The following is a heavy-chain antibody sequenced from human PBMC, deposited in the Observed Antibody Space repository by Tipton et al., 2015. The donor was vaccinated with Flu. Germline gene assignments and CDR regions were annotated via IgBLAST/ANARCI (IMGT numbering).Heavy chain of an antibody. D-gene: IGHD3-10*01. V-gene: IGHV4-39*07. J-gene: IGHJ4*02. CDR2: FHYTGGT. CDR3: ARDIRSYGSGSYSH. CDR1: GGSVSSTSYY. Sequence: TLSLTCAVSGGSVSSTSYYWGWIRQPPGKGLEWIGSFHYTGGTYYNSSLKSRLTISVDTSKNQFSLKVSSVTAADTAVYFCARDIRSYGSGSYSHWGQGTLVSVSS.